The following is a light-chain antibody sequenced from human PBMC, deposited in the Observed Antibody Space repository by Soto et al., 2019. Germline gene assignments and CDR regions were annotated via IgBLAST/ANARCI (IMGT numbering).Light chain of an antibody. J-gene: IGKJ1*01. V-gene: IGKV3-20*01. CDR2: GAS. Sequence: EIVLTQSPGTLSLSPGERATLSCRASQSVSSSYLAWYQQKPGQAPRLLIYGASSRATGIPDRFSGSGSGKDFTLTISILQAEDGAVYCCQEYYCLPWTFGQGTKVDIK. CDR1: QSVSSSY. CDR3: QEYYCLPWT.